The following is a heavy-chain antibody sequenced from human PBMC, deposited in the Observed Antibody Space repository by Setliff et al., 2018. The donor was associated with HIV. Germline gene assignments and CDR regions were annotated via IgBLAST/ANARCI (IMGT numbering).Heavy chain of an antibody. D-gene: IGHD1-1*01. CDR2: IRYDGNNK. J-gene: IGHJ4*02. V-gene: IGHV3-30*02. CDR3: ASARIPTGGTSTSFDY. Sequence: PGGSLRLSCAASGFTFSSYGMHWVRQAPGKGLEWVAFIRYDGNNKYYADSVMGRFTISRDNSKNTLYLQLNSLRPEDTGVYYCASARIPTGGTSTSFDYWGQGALVTVSS. CDR1: GFTFSSYG.